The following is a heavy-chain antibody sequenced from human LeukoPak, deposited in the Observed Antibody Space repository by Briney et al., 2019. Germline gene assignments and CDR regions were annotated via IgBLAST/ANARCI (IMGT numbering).Heavy chain of an antibody. J-gene: IGHJ5*02. CDR2: INPNSAGT. D-gene: IGHD4-17*01. Sequence: ASVKVSCKASGYTFTGYYMHWVRQAPGQGLEWMGWINPNSAGTNYAQRFQGRVTMTRDTSISTAYMELSRLRSDDTAVYYCARQDYGDYGWFDPWGQGTLVIVSS. CDR1: GYTFTGYY. CDR3: ARQDYGDYGWFDP. V-gene: IGHV1-2*02.